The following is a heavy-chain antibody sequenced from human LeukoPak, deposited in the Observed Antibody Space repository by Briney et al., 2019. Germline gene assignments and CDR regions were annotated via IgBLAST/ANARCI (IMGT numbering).Heavy chain of an antibody. CDR1: GGSIGSFY. D-gene: IGHD1-26*01. CDR3: ARATYYLPDY. Sequence: SETLSLTCTVSGGSIGSFYWSWIRQPPGKGLEWIGYIYYTGSTNYNPSLKSRVTISVDTSKNQFSLKLSSVTAADTAVYYCARATYYLPDYWGQGTLVTVSS. J-gene: IGHJ4*02. V-gene: IGHV4-59*12. CDR2: IYYTGST.